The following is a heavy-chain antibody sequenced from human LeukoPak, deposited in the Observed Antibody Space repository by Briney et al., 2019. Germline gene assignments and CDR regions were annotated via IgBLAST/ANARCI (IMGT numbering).Heavy chain of an antibody. CDR3: ARGGRHHYDILTGYYVY. CDR1: GYTFTSYG. CDR2: ISAYNGNT. J-gene: IGHJ4*02. Sequence: ASVKVSCKASGYTFTSYGISWVRQAPGQGLEWMGWISAYNGNTNYAQKLQGRVTMTTDTSTSTAYMELRSLRSDDTAVHYCARGGRHHYDILTGYYVYWGQGTLVTVSS. V-gene: IGHV1-18*01. D-gene: IGHD3-9*01.